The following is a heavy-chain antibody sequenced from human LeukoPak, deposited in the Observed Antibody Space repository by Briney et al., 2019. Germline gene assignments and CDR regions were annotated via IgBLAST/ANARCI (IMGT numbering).Heavy chain of an antibody. CDR2: IYYSGST. V-gene: IGHV4-59*01. CDR3: ARDQSPIAVADWYFDL. J-gene: IGHJ2*01. Sequence: SETLTLTCTVTGGSISSYYWSWIRQPPGKGLEWIGYIYYSGSTNYNPSLKSRVTISVDTSKNQFSLKLSSVTAADTAVYYCARDQSPIAVADWYFDLWGRGTLVTVSS. CDR1: GGSISSYY. D-gene: IGHD6-19*01.